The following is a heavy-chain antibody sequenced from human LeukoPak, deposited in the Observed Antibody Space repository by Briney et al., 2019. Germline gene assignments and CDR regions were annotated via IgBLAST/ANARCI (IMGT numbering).Heavy chain of an antibody. Sequence: SGGSLRLSCAAAGFTFSSYGMHWVRQAPGKGLEWGAVISYDGTSKYYADSVRGRFTISRDNSKNTPYLQMHSLRAEDTAVYYCAKGLDSRRELAPFDYWGQGTLVTVSS. V-gene: IGHV3-30*18. CDR3: AKGLDSRRELAPFDY. D-gene: IGHD1-26*01. J-gene: IGHJ4*02. CDR1: GFTFSSYG. CDR2: ISYDGTSK.